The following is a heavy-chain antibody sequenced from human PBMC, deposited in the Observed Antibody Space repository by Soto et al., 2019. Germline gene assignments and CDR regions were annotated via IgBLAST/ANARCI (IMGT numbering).Heavy chain of an antibody. CDR3: LVWILEWLPQIFDF. V-gene: IGHV3-21*01. CDR1: GFNFNDYS. D-gene: IGHD3-3*01. J-gene: IGHJ5*01. Sequence: GGSLRLSCAASGFNFNDYSLNWVRQAPGKGLEWVSSITSGSSYIYYADSVKGRFTISRDNAKNSVYLQMNSLRAEDTAVYYSLVWILEWLPQIFDFWGQGSLVTGSS. CDR2: ITSGSSYI.